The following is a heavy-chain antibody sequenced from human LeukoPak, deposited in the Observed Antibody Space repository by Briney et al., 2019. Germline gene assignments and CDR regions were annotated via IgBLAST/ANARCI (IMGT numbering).Heavy chain of an antibody. J-gene: IGHJ3*02. CDR2: NYPRDSDT. Sequence: GESLKISCKGSGYSFTTYWIGWVRQMPRKGLGWMGINYPRDSDTRYSPSFQGQVTISADKSITTAYLQWSSLKAADTAMYYCARRHLSARAFDIWGQGTMVTVSS. V-gene: IGHV5-51*01. D-gene: IGHD3-16*01. CDR3: ARRHLSARAFDI. CDR1: GYSFTTYW.